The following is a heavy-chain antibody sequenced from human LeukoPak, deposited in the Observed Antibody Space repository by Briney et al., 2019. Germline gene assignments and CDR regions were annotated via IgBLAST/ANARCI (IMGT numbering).Heavy chain of an antibody. J-gene: IGHJ3*01. CDR2: IYWDNDK. CDR3: AHIMITFGGVLRDDAFDV. V-gene: IGHV2-5*02. CDR1: GFSLITSGVG. D-gene: IGHD3-16*01. Sequence: SGPTLLNPTQTLTLTCSFSGFSLITSGVGVGWIRQSPGKALEWVAIIYWDNDKRYSPYLNNRLSITKDTSNNQVVLTMTNVDPVDTGTYFCAHIMITFGGVLRDDAFDVWGPGTVVTVSP.